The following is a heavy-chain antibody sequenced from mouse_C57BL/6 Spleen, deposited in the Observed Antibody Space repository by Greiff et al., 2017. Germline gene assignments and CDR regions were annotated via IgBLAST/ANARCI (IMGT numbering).Heavy chain of an antibody. V-gene: IGHV1-82*01. D-gene: IGHD2-2*01. CDR1: GYAFSSSW. CDR3: ARSGGYDVLFDY. J-gene: IGHJ2*01. Sequence: VKLMESGPELVKPGASVKISCKASGYAFSSSWMNWVKQRPGKGLEWIGRIYPGDGDTNYNGKFKGKATLTADKSSSTAYMQLSSLTSEDSAVYVCARSGGYDVLFDYWGQGTTLTVAS. CDR2: IYPGDGDT.